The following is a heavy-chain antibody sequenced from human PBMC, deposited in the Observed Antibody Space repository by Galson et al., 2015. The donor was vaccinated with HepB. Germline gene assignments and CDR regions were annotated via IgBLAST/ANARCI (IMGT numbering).Heavy chain of an antibody. CDR2: INPSGGST. J-gene: IGHJ6*02. CDR3: ARDRVGDTAMVHYYYYYGMDV. Sequence: SVKVSCKASGYTFTSYYMHWVRQAPGQGLEWMGIINPSGGSTSYAQKFQGRVTMTRDTSTSTVYMELSSLRSEDTAVYYCARDRVGDTAMVHYYYYYGMDVWGQGTTVTVSS. CDR1: GYTFTSYY. V-gene: IGHV1-46*01. D-gene: IGHD5-18*01.